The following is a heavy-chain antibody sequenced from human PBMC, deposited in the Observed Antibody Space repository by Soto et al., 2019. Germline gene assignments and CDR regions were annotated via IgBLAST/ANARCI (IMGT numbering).Heavy chain of an antibody. Sequence: GGSLRLSCAASGFTFSSYAMIWVRQAPGKWLEWVSAISGSGGSTYYADSVKGRFTISRDNSKNTLYLQMNSLRAEDTAVYYCAKEMNGYYDILTGYGGMDVWGQGTTVTVSS. CDR3: AKEMNGYYDILTGYGGMDV. D-gene: IGHD3-9*01. CDR1: GFTFSSYA. CDR2: ISGSGGST. J-gene: IGHJ6*02. V-gene: IGHV3-23*01.